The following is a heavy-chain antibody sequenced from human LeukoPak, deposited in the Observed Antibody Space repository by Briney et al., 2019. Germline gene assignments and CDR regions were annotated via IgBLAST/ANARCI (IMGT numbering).Heavy chain of an antibody. CDR2: IYYSGST. Sequence: SETLSLTCTVSGGSISSSSYYWGWIRQPPGKGLEWIGSIYYSGSTYYNPSLKSRVTISVDTSKNQFSLKLSSVTAADTAVYYCARDEQLSRSRPNWFDPWGQGTLVTVSS. CDR3: ARDEQLSRSRPNWFDP. D-gene: IGHD6-6*01. V-gene: IGHV4-39*07. J-gene: IGHJ5*02. CDR1: GGSISSSSYY.